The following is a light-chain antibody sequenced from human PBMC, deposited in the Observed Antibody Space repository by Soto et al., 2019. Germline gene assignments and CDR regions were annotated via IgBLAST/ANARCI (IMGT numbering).Light chain of an antibody. CDR1: QGIRND. J-gene: IGKJ4*01. Sequence: QLTHLPSSLSASAGDRATTTCRASQGIRNDLGCYQQKPGKAPKLLIYAASSLQSGVPSRFSGSGSGTDFTLTISSLQPEDFATYYCQQYGYSPTFGGGTKVDIK. CDR3: QQYGYSPT. CDR2: AAS. V-gene: IGKV1-6*01.